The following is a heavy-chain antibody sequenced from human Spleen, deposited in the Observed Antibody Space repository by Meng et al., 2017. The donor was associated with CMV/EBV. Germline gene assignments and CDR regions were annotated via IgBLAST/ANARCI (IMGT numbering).Heavy chain of an antibody. J-gene: IGHJ5*02. CDR3: ASRAMVRGVIANWFDP. CDR2: IKRDGSEK. D-gene: IGHD3-10*01. Sequence: GESLKISCAASGFSFSDYWMSWVRQSPGKGLEWVANIKRDGSEKYYVDSVKGRFTISRDNAKNSLYLQMNSLRAEDTAVYYCASRAMVRGVIANWFDPWGQGTLVTVSS. V-gene: IGHV3-7*01. CDR1: GFSFSDYW.